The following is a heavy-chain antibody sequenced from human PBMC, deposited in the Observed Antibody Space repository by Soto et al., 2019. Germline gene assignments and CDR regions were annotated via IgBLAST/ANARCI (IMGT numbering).Heavy chain of an antibody. V-gene: IGHV2-26*01. Sequence: QVTLKESGPVLVKPTETLTLTCTVSGFSLSNARMGVSWIRQPPGKALEWLAHIFSNDEKSYSTSLKSRLTISKDTSKSQVVLTMTNMDPVDTATYYCARVRGVIFSRIYYYYGMDVWGQGTTVTVSS. J-gene: IGHJ6*02. CDR1: GFSLSNARMG. D-gene: IGHD3-10*01. CDR3: ARVRGVIFSRIYYYYGMDV. CDR2: IFSNDEK.